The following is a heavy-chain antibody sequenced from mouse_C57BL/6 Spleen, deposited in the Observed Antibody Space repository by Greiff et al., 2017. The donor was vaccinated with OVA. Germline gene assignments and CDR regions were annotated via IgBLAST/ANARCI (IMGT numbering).Heavy chain of an antibody. J-gene: IGHJ1*03. CDR3: ARLGRGWYFDV. V-gene: IGHV5-9*01. D-gene: IGHD4-1*01. CDR2: ISGGGGNT. Sequence: VHLVESGGGLVKPGGSLKLSCAASGFTFSSYTMSWVRQTPEKRLEWVATISGGGGNTYYPDSVKGRFTISRDNAKNTLYLQMSSLRSEDTALYYCARLGRGWYFDVWGTGTTVTVSS. CDR1: GFTFSSYT.